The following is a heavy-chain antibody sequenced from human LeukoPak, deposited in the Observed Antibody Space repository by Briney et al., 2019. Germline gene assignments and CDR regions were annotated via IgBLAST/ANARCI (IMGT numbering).Heavy chain of an antibody. CDR3: AIQETTVTTYDY. D-gene: IGHD4-17*01. J-gene: IGHJ4*02. Sequence: PGGSLRLSCAASRFTFSSYAMSWVRQAPGKGLEWVPAISGSGGSTYYADSVKGRFTISRDNSKNTLYLQMNSLRAEDTAVYYCAIQETTVTTYDYWGQGTLVTVSS. CDR1: RFTFSSYA. V-gene: IGHV3-23*01. CDR2: ISGSGGST.